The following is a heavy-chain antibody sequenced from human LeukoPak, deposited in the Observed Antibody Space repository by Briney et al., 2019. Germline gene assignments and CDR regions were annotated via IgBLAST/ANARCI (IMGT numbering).Heavy chain of an antibody. Sequence: PGGSLRLSCAASGFTFSSYSMNWVRQAPGKGLEWVSYISSSGSTIYYADSVKGRFTISRDNAKNSLYLQMNSLRAEDTAVYYCARRGAAAGKLDYWGQGTLVTVSS. J-gene: IGHJ4*02. CDR2: ISSSGSTI. CDR1: GFTFSSYS. CDR3: ARRGAAAGKLDY. D-gene: IGHD6-13*01. V-gene: IGHV3-48*04.